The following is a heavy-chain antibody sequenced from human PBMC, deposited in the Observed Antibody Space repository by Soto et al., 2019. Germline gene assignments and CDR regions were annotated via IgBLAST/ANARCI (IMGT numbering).Heavy chain of an antibody. CDR1: GYSFTTYW. V-gene: IGHV5-51*01. Sequence: GESLKISCKGSGYSFTTYWIGWVRQMPGKGREWMGLIYPDDSDRRYRPSFQCQGTISADQSTNTAYLQGGSLKAPDTCMYYCATSDTAYYYYYSIDVWGQLTTVTVSS. CDR3: ATSDTAYYYYYSIDV. J-gene: IGHJ6*02. D-gene: IGHD5-18*01. CDR2: IYPDDSDR.